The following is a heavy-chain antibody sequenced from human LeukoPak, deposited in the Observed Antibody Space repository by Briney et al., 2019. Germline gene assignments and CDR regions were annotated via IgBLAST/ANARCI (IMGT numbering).Heavy chain of an antibody. J-gene: IGHJ6*02. CDR3: ARGSGYYDFWSGPTNYYYYYYGMDV. CDR1: GYTFTSYD. D-gene: IGHD3-3*01. V-gene: IGHV1-8*01. CDR2: MNPNSGNT. Sequence: ASVKVSCKASGYTFTSYDINWVRQATGQGLEWMGWMNPNSGNTGCAQKFQGRVTMTRNTSISTAYMELSSLRSEDTAVYYCARGSGYYDFWSGPTNYYYYYYGMDVWGQGTTVTVSS.